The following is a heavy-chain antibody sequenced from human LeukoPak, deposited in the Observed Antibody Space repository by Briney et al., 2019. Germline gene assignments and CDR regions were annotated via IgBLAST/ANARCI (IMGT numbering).Heavy chain of an antibody. CDR3: ARSVVPAAGSDI. J-gene: IGHJ3*02. Sequence: SVKVSCKASGGTFSSYAISWVRQAPGQGLEWMGRIIPILGIANYAQKFQGRVTITADKSTSTAYMELSSLRSEDTAVYYCARSVVPAAGSDIWGQGTMVTVSS. D-gene: IGHD2-2*01. CDR1: GGTFSSYA. V-gene: IGHV1-69*04. CDR2: IIPILGIA.